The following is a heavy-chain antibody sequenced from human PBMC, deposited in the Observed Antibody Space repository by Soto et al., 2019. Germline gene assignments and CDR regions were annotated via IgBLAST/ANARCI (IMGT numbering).Heavy chain of an antibody. CDR1: GGTFSSYT. CDR3: ARDISSNWFAP. D-gene: IGHD2-2*01. CDR2: IIPILGIA. Sequence: QVQLVQSGAEVKKPGSSVKVSCKASGGTFSSYTISWVRQAPGQGLEWMGRIIPILGIANYAQKFQGRVTITAKKSTRTAYMGRSSRRSKDTAVYYCARDISSNWFAPWGRGTRVTVPS. J-gene: IGHJ5*02. V-gene: IGHV1-69*08.